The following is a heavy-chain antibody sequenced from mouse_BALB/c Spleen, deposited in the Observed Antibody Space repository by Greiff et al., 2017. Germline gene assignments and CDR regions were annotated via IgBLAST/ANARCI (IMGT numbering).Heavy chain of an antibody. Sequence: QVQLQQSGPGLVQPSQSLSITCTVSGFSLTSYGVHWVRQSPGKGLEWLGVIWSGGSTDYNAAFISRLSISKDNSKSQVFFKMNSLQANDTAIYYCARNGNYLHTDVLYYFDYWGQGTTLTVSS. CDR1: GFSLTSYG. CDR2: IWSGGST. J-gene: IGHJ2*01. V-gene: IGHV2-2*02. CDR3: ARNGNYLHTDVLYYFDY. D-gene: IGHD2-1*01.